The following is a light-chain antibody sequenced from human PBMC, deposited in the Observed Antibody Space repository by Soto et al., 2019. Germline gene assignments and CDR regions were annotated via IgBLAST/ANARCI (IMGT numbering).Light chain of an antibody. CDR2: EVS. J-gene: IGLJ7*01. V-gene: IGLV2-23*02. CDR1: SSDVGSHNL. CDR3: FSYGGSRAV. Sequence: QSALTQPASVSGSPGPSITISCTGTSSDVGSHNLVSWYQQHPGQAPKLMIYEVSKRPVGVSARFSASKSGNTASLTISGLQAEDEADYYCFSYGGSRAVFGGGTQLTVL.